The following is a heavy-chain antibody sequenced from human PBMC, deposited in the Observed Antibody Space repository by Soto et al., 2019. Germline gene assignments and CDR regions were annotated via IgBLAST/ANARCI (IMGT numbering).Heavy chain of an antibody. Sequence: SQTLSLTCVISGDSVSSNSAAWNWIRLSPSRGLEWLARTYYRSRWYNDYAVSVRSRITVNPDTSKNQFSLQLTSVTPEDAAVYYCAGTTSHHWLYMDVWGKGATVTVSS. CDR2: TYYRSRWYN. CDR1: GDSVSSNSAA. D-gene: IGHD1-7*01. V-gene: IGHV6-1*01. CDR3: AGTTSHHWLYMDV. J-gene: IGHJ6*03.